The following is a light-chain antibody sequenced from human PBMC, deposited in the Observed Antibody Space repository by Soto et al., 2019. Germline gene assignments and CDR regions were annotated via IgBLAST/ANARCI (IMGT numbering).Light chain of an antibody. J-gene: IGKJ4*01. CDR2: KAS. CDR1: QGISSW. CDR3: QQLNSYPLT. V-gene: IGKV1-12*01. Sequence: IQMTQSPFSVSASVGDRVTIACRASQGISSWLVWYQQKPGKSPTLLIYKASSLQTGVPSRFSGSGPGTDFTLTISSLQPEDFATYYCQQLNSYPLTFGGGTKVDI.